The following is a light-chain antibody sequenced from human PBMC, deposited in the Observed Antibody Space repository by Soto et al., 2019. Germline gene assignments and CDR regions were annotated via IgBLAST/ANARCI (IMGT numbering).Light chain of an antibody. CDR3: TSYTSISLYV. CDR1: SSDVGGYNY. CDR2: EVS. Sequence: QSALPQPASVSGSPGQSITISCTGTSSDVGGYNYVSWYQQHPGKAPKLMIYEVSNRPSGVSNRFSGSKSGNTASLTISGLQAVDEADYYCTSYTSISLYVFGTGTKGTVL. V-gene: IGLV2-14*01. J-gene: IGLJ1*01.